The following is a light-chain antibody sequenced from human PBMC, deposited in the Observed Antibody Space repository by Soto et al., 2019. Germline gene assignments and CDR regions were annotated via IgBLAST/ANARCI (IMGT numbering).Light chain of an antibody. CDR2: WAY. J-gene: IGKJ1*01. V-gene: IGKV4-1*01. Sequence: DFVLTPSPDSLTVSLGERATINCKYSQSILYSSNNKNYLAWYQQKPGQPPKLIIYWAYTRESEVPDRFSGSGSETDFTLTISSLQAEDVAVYSCQQYYSSPTWTFGQGTKVDIK. CDR3: QQYYSSPTWT. CDR1: QSILYSSNNKNY.